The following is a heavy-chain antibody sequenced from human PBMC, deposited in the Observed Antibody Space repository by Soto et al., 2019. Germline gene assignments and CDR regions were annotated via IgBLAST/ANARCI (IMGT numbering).Heavy chain of an antibody. Sequence: GGSLRLSCAASGFCFRDAWMNWVRQAPGKGLEWVGRIKSKTDGETTDYAAPVKGRCSVSRDDSKNTLYLQMNSLKTEDTAVYYCTADLIGTYFSPYDSRGQGTLVTVSS. V-gene: IGHV3-15*07. CDR2: IKSKTDGETT. D-gene: IGHD3-16*01. J-gene: IGHJ4*02. CDR3: TADLIGTYFSPYDS. CDR1: GFCFRDAW.